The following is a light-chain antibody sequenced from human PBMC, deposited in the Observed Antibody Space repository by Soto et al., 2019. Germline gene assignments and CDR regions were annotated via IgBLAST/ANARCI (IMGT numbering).Light chain of an antibody. J-gene: IGKJ1*01. V-gene: IGKV3-20*01. CDR3: QQYGSSPWT. Sequence: EIVLTQSPGTLSLSPGERATLSCRASQSVSSNYLAWYQQKPGQAPRPLIYGASSRATGIPDRFSGSGAGTDFTLTISRLESEDFAVYYCQQYGSSPWTFVQGTKVEIK. CDR1: QSVSSNY. CDR2: GAS.